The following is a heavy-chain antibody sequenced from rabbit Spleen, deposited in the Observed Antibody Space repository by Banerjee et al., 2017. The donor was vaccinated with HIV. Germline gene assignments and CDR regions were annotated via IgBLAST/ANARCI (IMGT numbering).Heavy chain of an antibody. J-gene: IGHJ3*01. CDR2: IENVSSDIT. Sequence: QSLEESGGDLVKPGASLTPTCTASGVSFSGSSYIFCGRQAPGKGLEWFACIENVSSDITYYANWAKRRLSITKTSSTTVTLQVTSMTAADTAAYFCARDTSSSFSSYSLSLWGQGTLVTVS. CDR3: ARDTSSSFSSYSLSL. CDR1: GVSFSGSSY. D-gene: IGHD1-1*01. V-gene: IGHV1S40*01.